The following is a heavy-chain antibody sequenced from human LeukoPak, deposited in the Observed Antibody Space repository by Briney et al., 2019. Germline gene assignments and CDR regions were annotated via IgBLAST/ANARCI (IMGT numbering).Heavy chain of an antibody. Sequence: GGSLRLSCAASGFTFSSYAMSWVRQAPGKGLEWVSTIGGNGGSTYYADSVKGRFTISRDNSKNTLYLQMNSLRVEDTAVYYCATSTVHPYYFDYWGQGTLVTVSS. CDR2: IGGNGGST. D-gene: IGHD4-17*01. J-gene: IGHJ4*02. CDR3: ATSTVHPYYFDY. V-gene: IGHV3-23*01. CDR1: GFTFSSYA.